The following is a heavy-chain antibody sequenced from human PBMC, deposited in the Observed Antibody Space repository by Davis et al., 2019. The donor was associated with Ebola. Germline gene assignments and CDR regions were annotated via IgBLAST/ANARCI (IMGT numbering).Heavy chain of an antibody. D-gene: IGHD3-3*01. CDR3: ARGGITIFGVVTTGSRWFDP. V-gene: IGHV1-69*13. CDR1: GGTFSSYA. Sequence: SVKVSCKASGGTFSSYAISWVRQAPGQGLEWMGGIIPIFGTANYAQKFQGRVTITADESTSTAYMELSSLRSEDTAVYYCARGGITIFGVVTTGSRWFDPWGQGTLVTVSS. CDR2: IIPIFGTA. J-gene: IGHJ5*02.